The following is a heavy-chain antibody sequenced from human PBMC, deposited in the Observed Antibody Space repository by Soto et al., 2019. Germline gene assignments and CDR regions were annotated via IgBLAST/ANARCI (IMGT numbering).Heavy chain of an antibody. V-gene: IGHV4-34*01. CDR1: GGSFSGYY. J-gene: IGHJ6*03. CDR3: ARGIRGDIVVVPASPTHYYYYYYMDV. Sequence: SETLSLTCAVYGGSFSGYYWSWIRQPPGKGLEWIGEINHSGSTNYNPSLKSRVTISVDTSKNQFSLKLSSVTAADTAVYYCARGIRGDIVVVPASPTHYYYYYYMDVWGKGTTVTVSS. D-gene: IGHD2-2*01. CDR2: INHSGST.